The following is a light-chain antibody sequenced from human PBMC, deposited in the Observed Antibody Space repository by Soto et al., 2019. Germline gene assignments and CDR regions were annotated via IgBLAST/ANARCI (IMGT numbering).Light chain of an antibody. CDR2: LSS. V-gene: IGKV2-28*01. CDR1: QSLLHSDGYTY. Sequence: DIVMTQSPPSLSLTPGEPASISCRSSQSLLHSDGYTYVDWYVQRPGQSPQLLIYLSSNRASGVPDRLSGSGSGTDFTLKISKVESEDVGIYYCMQVLHTPFSFGPGTRVDFK. J-gene: IGKJ3*01. CDR3: MQVLHTPFS.